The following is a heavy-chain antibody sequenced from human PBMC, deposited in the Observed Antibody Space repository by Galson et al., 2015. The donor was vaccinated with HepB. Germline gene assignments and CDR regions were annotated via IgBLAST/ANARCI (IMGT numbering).Heavy chain of an antibody. J-gene: IGHJ6*02. CDR3: ARESGGDCSSTSFHYYYYYYGMDV. Sequence: SVKVSCEASGYTFTNYYMNWVRQAPGQGLEWMGIINISGGSTSYAQKFQGRVTMTRDTSTITVYMELSSLRSEDTAVYYCARESGGDCSSTSFHYYYYYYGMDVWGQGTTVTVSS. CDR1: GYTFTNYY. CDR2: INISGGST. V-gene: IGHV1-46*01. D-gene: IGHD2-2*01.